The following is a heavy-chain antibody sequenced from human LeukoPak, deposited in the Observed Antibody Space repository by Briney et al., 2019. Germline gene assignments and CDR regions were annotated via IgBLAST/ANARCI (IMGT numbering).Heavy chain of an antibody. Sequence: GASLRLSCAASGFIFSNYAMYWVRQAPGKGLEWVSAISGRSDNTYYADSVKGRFTLSRDNAKNTLYLQMNNLRAEDTAVYYCARGGDYKNDYWGQGTLVTVSS. V-gene: IGHV3-23*01. CDR3: ARGGDYKNDY. CDR2: ISGRSDNT. D-gene: IGHD4-17*01. J-gene: IGHJ4*02. CDR1: GFIFSNYA.